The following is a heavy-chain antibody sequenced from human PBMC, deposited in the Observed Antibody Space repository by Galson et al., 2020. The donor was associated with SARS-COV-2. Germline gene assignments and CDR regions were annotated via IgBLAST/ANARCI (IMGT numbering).Heavy chain of an antibody. J-gene: IGHJ5*02. CDR3: AKDPHSGYDFSGWFDP. Sequence: SLKISCAASGFTIDDYAMHWVRHAPGKGLAWVSGIRWNSGSIGYADSVKGRFTISRDNAKNSLYLQMNSLRAEDTALYYCAKDPHSGYDFSGWFDPWGQGTLVTVSS. V-gene: IGHV3-9*01. CDR2: IRWNSGSI. CDR1: GFTIDDYA. D-gene: IGHD5-12*01.